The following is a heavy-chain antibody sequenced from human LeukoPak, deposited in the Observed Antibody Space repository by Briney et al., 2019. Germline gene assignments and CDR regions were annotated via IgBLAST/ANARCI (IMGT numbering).Heavy chain of an antibody. Sequence: SETLSLTCTVSGGSISSSSYYWGWIRQPPGKGLEWIGSIYYSGSTYYNPSLKSRVTISVDTSKNQFSLKLSSVTAADTAVYYCANLPIVGATDDYWGQGTLVTVSS. D-gene: IGHD1-26*01. CDR2: IYYSGST. J-gene: IGHJ4*02. V-gene: IGHV4-39*01. CDR1: GGSISSSSYY. CDR3: ANLPIVGATDDY.